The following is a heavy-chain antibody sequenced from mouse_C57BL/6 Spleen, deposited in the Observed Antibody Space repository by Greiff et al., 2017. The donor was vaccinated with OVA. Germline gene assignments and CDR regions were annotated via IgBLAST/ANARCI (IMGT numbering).Heavy chain of an antibody. CDR3: ARWYDYDGDYAMDY. CDR1: GYAFSSSW. D-gene: IGHD2-4*01. V-gene: IGHV1-82*01. CDR2: IYPGDGDT. Sequence: VQLQQSGPELVKPGASVKISCKASGYAFSSSWMNWVKQRPGKGLEWIGRIYPGDGDTNYNGKFKGQATLTADKSSSTAYMQLSSLTSEDSAVYFCARWYDYDGDYAMDYWGQGTSVTVSS. J-gene: IGHJ4*01.